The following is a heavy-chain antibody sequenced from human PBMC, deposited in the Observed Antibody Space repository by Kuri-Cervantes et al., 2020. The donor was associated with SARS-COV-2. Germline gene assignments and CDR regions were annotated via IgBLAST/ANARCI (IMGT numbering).Heavy chain of an antibody. D-gene: IGHD3-3*01. CDR2: ICHSGST. V-gene: IGHV4-39*01. CDR1: GGSISSSSYY. CDR3: ARRWFDFWSGYYIFDY. J-gene: IGHJ4*02. Sequence: ESLKISCTVSGGSISSSSYYWGWIRQPPGKGLEWIGSICHSGSTYYNPSPKSRVTISVDTSKNQFSLKLSSVTAADTAVYYCARRWFDFWSGYYIFDYWGQGTLVTVSS.